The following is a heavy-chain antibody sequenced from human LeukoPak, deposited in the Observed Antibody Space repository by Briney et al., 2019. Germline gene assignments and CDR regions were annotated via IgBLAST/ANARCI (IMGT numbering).Heavy chain of an antibody. D-gene: IGHD2-2*02. J-gene: IGHJ4*02. Sequence: GGSLRLSCAASGFTFSSYAMSWVRQAPGKGLEWVSTISGSTERIYYLDSVKGRFTISRDNSKNTLYLQMNSLRAEDTAVYYCARIKDIVVVPAAIDGGPFDYWGQGTLVTVSS. V-gene: IGHV3-23*01. CDR1: GFTFSSYA. CDR3: ARIKDIVVVPAAIDGGPFDY. CDR2: ISGSTERI.